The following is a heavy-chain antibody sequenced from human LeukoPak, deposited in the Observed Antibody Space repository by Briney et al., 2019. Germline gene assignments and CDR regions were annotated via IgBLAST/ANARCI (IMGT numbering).Heavy chain of an antibody. CDR3: ARDPYYYDSSAFYPFDY. CDR2: FNGRGDST. Sequence: GGSLRLSCAASGFTFSSYAMSWVRQAPGKGPEWVAGFNGRGDSTYYAESVRGRFTISRDTSKNTLYLQVSSLRVEDTAVYYCARDPYYYDSSAFYPFDYWGQGTLVTVSS. CDR1: GFTFSSYA. J-gene: IGHJ4*02. D-gene: IGHD3-22*01. V-gene: IGHV3-23*01.